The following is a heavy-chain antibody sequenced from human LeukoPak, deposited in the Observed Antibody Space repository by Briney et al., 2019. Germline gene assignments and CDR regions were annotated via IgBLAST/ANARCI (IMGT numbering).Heavy chain of an antibody. CDR2: IIPIFGTA. D-gene: IGHD3-9*01. Sequence: AVKVSCKPSRGTFSSYAISWVRQAPGQGLEWMGRIIPIFGTANYAQKFQGTVTITTDESTSTAYMELSSLRSEDTAMYYCARGLGDDILTGYYNLDYWGQGTLVTVSS. J-gene: IGHJ4*02. CDR1: RGTFSSYA. V-gene: IGHV1-69*05. CDR3: ARGLGDDILTGYYNLDY.